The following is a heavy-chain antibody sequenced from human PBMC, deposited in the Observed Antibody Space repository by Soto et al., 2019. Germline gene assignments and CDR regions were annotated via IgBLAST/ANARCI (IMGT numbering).Heavy chain of an antibody. J-gene: IGHJ6*01. CDR1: GDSFSSFT. D-gene: IGHD5-12*01. CDR3: ATLTTLQISGYGTRRYSGRDI. Sequence: QVQLVQSGAEVKKPGSSVRVSCKASGDSFSSFTLSWVRQAPGQGLEWMGGIIPLFPTPDYARKFLGRVTISAAKSTNTTSMELRSLTSEDTAVYYCATLTTLQISGYGTRRYSGRDIWGLGTTVTVPS. V-gene: IGHV1-69*06. CDR2: IIPLFPTP.